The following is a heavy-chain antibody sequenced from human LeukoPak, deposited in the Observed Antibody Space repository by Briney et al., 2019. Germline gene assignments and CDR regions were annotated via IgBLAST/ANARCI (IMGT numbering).Heavy chain of an antibody. V-gene: IGHV3-9*01. D-gene: IGHD2-21*01. J-gene: IGHJ4*02. CDR1: GFTFDDYA. CDR2: ISWNSGSL. Sequence: GGSLRLSCAASGFTFDDYAMHWVRQAPGKGLEWVSGISWNSGSLGYADSVKGRFTISRDNAKNSLYLQMNSLRAQDTALFYCAKGRHIAAYFDYWGQGTLVTVSS. CDR3: AKGRHIAAYFDY.